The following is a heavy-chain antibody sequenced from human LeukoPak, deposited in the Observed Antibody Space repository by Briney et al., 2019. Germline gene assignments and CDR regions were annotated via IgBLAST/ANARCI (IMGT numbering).Heavy chain of an antibody. CDR1: GFIFGRDS. D-gene: IGHD3-22*01. Sequence: RSGGSLRLSCAASGFIFGRDSMNWVRQAPGRGLEWISYISRDSDIRYYADSVRGRFHISRDNSKNTLYLQMNSLRAEDTAVYYCAKGPDSSGYYYRRWAFDYWGQGTLVTVSS. CDR3: AKGPDSSGYYYRRWAFDY. CDR2: ISRDSDIR. V-gene: IGHV3-23*01. J-gene: IGHJ4*02.